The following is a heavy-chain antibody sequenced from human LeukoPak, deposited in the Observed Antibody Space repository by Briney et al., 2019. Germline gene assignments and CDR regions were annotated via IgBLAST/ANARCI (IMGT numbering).Heavy chain of an antibody. Sequence: SVKVSCKASGGTFSSYAISWVRQAPGQGLEWMGRIIPIFGTANYAQKFQGRVTITTDESTSTAYMELSSLRSEDTAVYYCARAGFYDFWSGYRHFDYWGQGTLVTVSS. V-gene: IGHV1-69*05. J-gene: IGHJ4*02. CDR1: GGTFSSYA. CDR2: IIPIFGTA. D-gene: IGHD3-3*01. CDR3: ARAGFYDFWSGYRHFDY.